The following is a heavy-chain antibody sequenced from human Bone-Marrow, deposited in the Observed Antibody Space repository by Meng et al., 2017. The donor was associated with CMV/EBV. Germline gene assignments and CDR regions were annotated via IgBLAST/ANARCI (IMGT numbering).Heavy chain of an antibody. CDR1: GGSISSYF. J-gene: IGHJ6*02. D-gene: IGHD2-21*02. V-gene: IGHV4-39*06. Sequence: SETLSLTCTVSGGSISSYFWDWIRQPPGKGLEWIGSISYGGRIYYNSSLMSRVSIFEDMSRSQFTLRLSSVTAADTAIYYCARIFPSDYYKYTMDVWGQGTSVTVSS. CDR3: ARIFPSDYYKYTMDV. CDR2: ISYGGRI.